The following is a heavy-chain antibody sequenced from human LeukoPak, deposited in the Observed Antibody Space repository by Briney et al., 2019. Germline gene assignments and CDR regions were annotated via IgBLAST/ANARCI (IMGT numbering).Heavy chain of an antibody. CDR2: IIPIFGTA. CDR3: ARERRYLGYCSSTSCDPYYYYMDV. CDR1: GGTFSSYA. V-gene: IGHV1-69*05. D-gene: IGHD2-2*01. J-gene: IGHJ6*03. Sequence: ASVKVSCKASGGTFSSYAISWVRQAPGQGLEWMGGIIPIFGTANYAQKFQGRVTITTAESTSTAYMELSSLRSEDTAVYYCARERRYLGYCSSTSCDPYYYYMDVWGKGTTVTVSS.